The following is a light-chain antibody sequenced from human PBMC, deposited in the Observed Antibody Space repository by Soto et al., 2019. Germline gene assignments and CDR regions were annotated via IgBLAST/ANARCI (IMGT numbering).Light chain of an antibody. CDR3: QHYSNWLS. J-gene: IGKJ4*01. Sequence: EIVLTQSPATLSVSPGDRVTLSCRASQSVGSTLAWYQQKPGQPPRLLIRGASTRATGVPARFGGSGSGTEVTLTIHSLQSEDFAFYFCQHYSNWLSFGGGTKVEI. V-gene: IGKV3-15*01. CDR2: GAS. CDR1: QSVGST.